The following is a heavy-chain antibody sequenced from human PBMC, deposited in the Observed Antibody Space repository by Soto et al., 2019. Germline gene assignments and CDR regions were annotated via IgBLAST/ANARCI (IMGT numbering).Heavy chain of an antibody. D-gene: IGHD3-16*01. CDR1: GFTFSSYG. Sequence: QVQLVESGGCVVQPGRSLRLSCAASGFTFSSYGMHWVRQAPGKGLEWVAVIWYDGSNKYYADSVKGRFTISRDNSTKPWYLQMTSLRPGDTPFNYCARGFRYDAAEFAYWGQGPLLTVS. V-gene: IGHV3-33*01. CDR2: IWYDGSNK. CDR3: ARGFRYDAAEFAY. J-gene: IGHJ4*02.